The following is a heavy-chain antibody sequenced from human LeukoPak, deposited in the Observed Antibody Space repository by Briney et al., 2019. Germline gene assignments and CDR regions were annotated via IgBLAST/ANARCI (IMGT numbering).Heavy chain of an antibody. Sequence: SGGSLRLSCAASGFTFSSYAMSWVRQAPGKGLEWVSVIYSGGSTYYADSVKGRFTISRNNSKNTLYLQMNSLRAEDTAVYYCARVDDSSGYYWSYYYYMDVWGKGTTVTISS. D-gene: IGHD3-22*01. J-gene: IGHJ6*03. CDR3: ARVDDSSGYYWSYYYYMDV. CDR2: IYSGGST. CDR1: GFTFSSYA. V-gene: IGHV3-66*01.